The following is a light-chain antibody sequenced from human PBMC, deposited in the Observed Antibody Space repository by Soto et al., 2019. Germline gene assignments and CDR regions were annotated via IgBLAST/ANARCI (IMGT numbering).Light chain of an antibody. J-gene: IGLJ2*01. CDR3: CSYAGSYAFI. CDR1: TSDVGGYNY. Sequence: QSALTQPRSVSGSPGQSVTISCTGTTSDVGGYNYVSWYQQHPGKAPKLMIYGVSKRPSGVPDRFSGSKSGNTASLTISGLQAEDEADYYCCSYAGSYAFIFGGWTKVTVL. CDR2: GVS. V-gene: IGLV2-11*01.